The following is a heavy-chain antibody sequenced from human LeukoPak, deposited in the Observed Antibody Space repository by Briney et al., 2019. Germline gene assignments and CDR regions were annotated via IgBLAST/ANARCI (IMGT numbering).Heavy chain of an antibody. J-gene: IGHJ4*02. CDR3: ARGRGDYGNFDY. V-gene: IGHV4-39*01. Sequence: PSETLSLTCTVSGGSISSSSYYWGWIRQPPGKGLEWIGSIYYSGSTYNNPSLKSRVTISVDTSKNQFSLKLSSVTAADTAVYYCARGRGDYGNFDYWGQGTLVTVSS. D-gene: IGHD4-17*01. CDR1: GGSISSSSYY. CDR2: IYYSGST.